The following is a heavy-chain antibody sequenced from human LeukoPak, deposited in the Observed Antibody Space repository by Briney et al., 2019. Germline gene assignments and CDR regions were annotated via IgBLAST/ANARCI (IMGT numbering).Heavy chain of an antibody. CDR1: GFTFSSYA. CDR3: ANYGSGKIDY. J-gene: IGHJ4*02. Sequence: SGGSLRLSCAAFGFTFSSYAMSWVRQAPGKGLEWVSAISGSGGSTYYADSVKGRFTISRDNSKNTLYLQMNSLRAEDTAVYYCANYGSGKIDYWGQGTLVTVSS. V-gene: IGHV3-23*01. D-gene: IGHD3-10*01. CDR2: ISGSGGST.